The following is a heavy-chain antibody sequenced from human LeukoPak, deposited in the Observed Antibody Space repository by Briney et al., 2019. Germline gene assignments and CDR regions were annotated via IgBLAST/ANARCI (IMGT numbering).Heavy chain of an antibody. CDR1: GFTFSSYW. J-gene: IGHJ4*02. Sequence: GGSLRLSCAASGFTFSSYWMHWVRQAPGKGLVWVSRINSDGSSTSYADSVKGRFTISRDNAKNTLYLQMNSLRAEDTAVYYCARGYSSSWYHPFDYWGQGTLVTVSS. CDR2: INSDGSST. V-gene: IGHV3-74*01. D-gene: IGHD6-13*01. CDR3: ARGYSSSWYHPFDY.